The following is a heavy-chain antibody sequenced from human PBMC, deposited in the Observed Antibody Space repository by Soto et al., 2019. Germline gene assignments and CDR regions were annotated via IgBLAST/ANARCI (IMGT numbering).Heavy chain of an antibody. CDR2: IVVGSGNT. D-gene: IGHD3-22*01. J-gene: IGHJ6*02. CDR1: GFTFTSSA. CDR3: AAGPPYYYDSSGYSYYGMDV. Sequence: SVKVSCKASGFTFTSSAVQWVRQARGQRLEWIGWIVVGSGNTNYAQKFQERVTITRDMSTSTAYMELSSLRSEDTAVYYCAAGPPYYYDSSGYSYYGMDVWGQGTTVTVSS. V-gene: IGHV1-58*01.